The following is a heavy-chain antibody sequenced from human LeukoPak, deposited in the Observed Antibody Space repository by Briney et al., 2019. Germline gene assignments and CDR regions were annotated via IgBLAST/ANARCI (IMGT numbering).Heavy chain of an antibody. D-gene: IGHD2-2*01. J-gene: IGHJ5*02. Sequence: GESLKISCKDSGYSFTKYWIGWVRQMPGKGLEWMGIIYPGDSDTRYSPSFQGQVTISADKSISTAYLQWSSLKASDTAMYYCARHGLYCSSTSCFVGRWFDPWGQGTLVTVSS. CDR3: ARHGLYCSSTSCFVGRWFDP. CDR2: IYPGDSDT. CDR1: GYSFTKYW. V-gene: IGHV5-51*01.